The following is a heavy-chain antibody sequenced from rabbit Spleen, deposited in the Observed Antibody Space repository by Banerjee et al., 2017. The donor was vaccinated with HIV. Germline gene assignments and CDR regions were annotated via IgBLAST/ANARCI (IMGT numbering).Heavy chain of an antibody. V-gene: IGHV1S40*01. Sequence: QSLVESGGDLVKPEGSLTLTCTASGFSFSTNYYMCWVRQAPGKGLEWIACIDTRNGATDYASWAKGRFTISKTSTTVTLRMTSLTAADTATYFCARDLVGVIGWNFYLWGQGTLVTVS. CDR1: GFSFSTNYY. D-gene: IGHD1-1*01. CDR2: IDTRNGAT. CDR3: ARDLVGVIGWNFYL. J-gene: IGHJ4*01.